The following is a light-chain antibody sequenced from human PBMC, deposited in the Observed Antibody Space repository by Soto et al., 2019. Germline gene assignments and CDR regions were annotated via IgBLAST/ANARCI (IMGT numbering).Light chain of an antibody. CDR2: WAS. Sequence: DIVMTQSPDSLAVSLGERATINCKSSQSVLYSSNNKNYLAWYQQKPGQPPKLLIYWASTRESGVPDRFSGSGAGTDITLTIISLQAEDVAVYYCQQYYSTPPITFGQGTRLEIK. CDR3: QQYYSTPPIT. J-gene: IGKJ5*01. CDR1: QSVLYSSNNKNY. V-gene: IGKV4-1*01.